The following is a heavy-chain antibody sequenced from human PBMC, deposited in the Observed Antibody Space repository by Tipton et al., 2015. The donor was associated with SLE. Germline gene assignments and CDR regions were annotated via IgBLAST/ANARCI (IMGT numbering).Heavy chain of an antibody. J-gene: IGHJ3*02. Sequence: TLSLTCTVSGGSISSSSYYWGWIRQPPGKGLEWIGSIYYSGSTYYNPSLKSRVTISVDTSKNQFSLKLSSVTAADTAVYYCARRRNVGATPAFDIWGQGTMVTVSS. CDR3: ARRRNVGATPAFDI. CDR2: IYYSGST. D-gene: IGHD1-26*01. CDR1: GGSISSSSYY. V-gene: IGHV4-39*01.